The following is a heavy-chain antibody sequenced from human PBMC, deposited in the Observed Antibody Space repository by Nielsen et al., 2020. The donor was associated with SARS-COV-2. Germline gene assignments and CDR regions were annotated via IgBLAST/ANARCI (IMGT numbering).Heavy chain of an antibody. D-gene: IGHD6-19*01. CDR2: IGTAGDT. V-gene: IGHV3-13*04. CDR1: GFTFSSYD. J-gene: IGHJ4*02. Sequence: GESLKISCAASGFTFSSYDMHWVRQATGKGLEWVSAIGTAGDTYYPGSVKGRFTISRDNSKNTLYLQMNSLRAEDTAVYYCAKDRGSSGWYFDYWGQGTLVTVSS. CDR3: AKDRGSSGWYFDY.